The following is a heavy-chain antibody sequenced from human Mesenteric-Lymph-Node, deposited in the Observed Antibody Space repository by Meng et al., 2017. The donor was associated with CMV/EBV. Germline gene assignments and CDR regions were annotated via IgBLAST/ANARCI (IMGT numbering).Heavy chain of an antibody. J-gene: IGHJ5*02. D-gene: IGHD1-26*01. V-gene: IGHV4-39*07. Sequence: GSLRLSCTVSGGSISSSSYYWGWIRQPPGKGLEWIGSIYYSGSTYYNPSLKSRVTISVDTSKNQFSLKLSSVTAADTAVYYCARELPTQGFDPWGQGTLVTSPQ. CDR2: IYYSGST. CDR3: ARELPTQGFDP. CDR1: GGSISSSSYY.